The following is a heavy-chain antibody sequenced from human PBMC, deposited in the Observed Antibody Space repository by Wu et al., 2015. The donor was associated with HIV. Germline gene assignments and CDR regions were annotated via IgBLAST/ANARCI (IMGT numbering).Heavy chain of an antibody. Sequence: QVQLVQSGAEVKKPGASVKVSCKASGYTFTSYDINWVRQATGQGLEWMGWMNPNSGNTGYAQKFQGRVTITRNTSISTAYMELSSLRSEDTAVYYCARVSTYYDFWSWLLWAYNWFDPGAREPWSPSPQ. D-gene: IGHD3-3*01. J-gene: IGHJ5*02. CDR1: GYTFTSYD. V-gene: IGHV1-8*03. CDR2: MNPNSGNT. CDR3: ARVSTYYDFWSWLLWAYNWFDP.